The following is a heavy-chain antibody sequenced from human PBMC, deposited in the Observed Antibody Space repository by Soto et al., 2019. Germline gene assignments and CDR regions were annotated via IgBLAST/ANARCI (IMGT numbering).Heavy chain of an antibody. CDR2: TRNKANSYTT. Sequence: PGGSLRLSCAASGFTLSDHYMDWVRQAPGKGLEWVGRTRNKANSYTTEYAASVKDRFTISRDDSKNSLYLQMNSLKTEDTAVYYCTSSWGDYRCFNSWGQGTLVTVSS. CDR1: GFTLSDHY. CDR3: TSSWGDYRCFNS. V-gene: IGHV3-72*01. D-gene: IGHD4-17*01. J-gene: IGHJ4*02.